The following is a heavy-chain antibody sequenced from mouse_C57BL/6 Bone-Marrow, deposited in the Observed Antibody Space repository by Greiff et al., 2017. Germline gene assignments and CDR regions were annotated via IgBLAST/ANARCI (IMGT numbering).Heavy chain of an antibody. V-gene: IGHV1-64*01. CDR2: IHPNSGST. J-gene: IGHJ2*01. D-gene: IGHD1-1*01. CDR1: GYTFTSYW. CDR3: ARAIITTVEGY. Sequence: QVQLKQPGAELVKPGASVKLSCKASGYTFTSYWMPWVKQRPGQGLEWIGMIHPNSGSTNYNEKFKSKATLTVDKSSSTAYMQLSSLTSEDSAVYYCARAIITTVEGYWGQGTTLTVSS.